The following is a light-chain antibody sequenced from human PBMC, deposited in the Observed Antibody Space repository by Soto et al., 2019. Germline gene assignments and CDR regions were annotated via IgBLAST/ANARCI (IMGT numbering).Light chain of an antibody. Sequence: EIVLTQSPGTLSLSPGERATLSCRTCQSVSRNYLAWYQQRPGQAPRLFIYGASSRAAGVPDRFSGFGSGTDFTLTISRLEPDDFAVYYCQQYGSSPWTFGQGTKVEVK. J-gene: IGKJ1*01. CDR1: QSVSRNY. CDR2: GAS. V-gene: IGKV3-20*01. CDR3: QQYGSSPWT.